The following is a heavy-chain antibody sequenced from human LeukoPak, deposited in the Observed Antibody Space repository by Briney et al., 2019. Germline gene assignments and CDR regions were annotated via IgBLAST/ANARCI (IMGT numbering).Heavy chain of an antibody. Sequence: GASVKVSCKASGGTFSSYAISWVRQAPGQGLEWMGGIIPIFGTANYAQKFQGRVTITADTSTSTAYMELRSLTSDDTAVYYCARVKVDTAVFDYWGQGTLVTVSS. D-gene: IGHD2-2*01. CDR2: IIPIFGTA. J-gene: IGHJ4*02. V-gene: IGHV1-69*06. CDR1: GGTFSSYA. CDR3: ARVKVDTAVFDY.